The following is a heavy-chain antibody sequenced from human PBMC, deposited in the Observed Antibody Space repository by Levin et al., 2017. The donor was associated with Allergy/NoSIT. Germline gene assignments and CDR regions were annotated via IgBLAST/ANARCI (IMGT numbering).Heavy chain of an antibody. CDR2: IYYSGST. D-gene: IGHD3-22*01. Sequence: SETLSLTCTVSGGSVSSGSYYWSWIRQPPGKGLEWIGYIYYSGSTNYNPSLKSRVTISVDTSKNQFSLKLSSVTAADTAVYYCASMYYYDSSGYYVYYYYGMDVWGQGTTVTVSS. CDR1: GGSVSSGSYY. V-gene: IGHV4-61*01. CDR3: ASMYYYDSSGYYVYYYYGMDV. J-gene: IGHJ6*02.